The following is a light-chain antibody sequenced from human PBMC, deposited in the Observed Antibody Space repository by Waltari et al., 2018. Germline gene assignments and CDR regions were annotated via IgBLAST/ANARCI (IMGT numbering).Light chain of an antibody. J-gene: IGLJ2*01. Sequence: SYELTPPPSVSVSPGQTASITCSGDKLGDKYACWYQQKPGQSPVLVIYQDSKRPSGIPERFSGSNSGKTATLTISGTQAMDEADYYCQAWDSSTPVVFGGGTKLTVL. CDR2: QDS. CDR3: QAWDSSTPVV. V-gene: IGLV3-1*01. CDR1: KLGDKY.